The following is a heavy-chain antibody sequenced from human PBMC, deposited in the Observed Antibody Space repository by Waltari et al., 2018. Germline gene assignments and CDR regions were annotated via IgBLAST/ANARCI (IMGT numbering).Heavy chain of an antibody. CDR1: GGSFSGYY. V-gene: IGHV4-34*01. J-gene: IGHJ5*02. D-gene: IGHD6-6*01. CDR3: ARGAGTARGYWFDP. CDR2: INHSGST. Sequence: QVQLQQWGAGLLKPSETLSLTCAVYGGSFSGYYWSWIRQPPGKGLEWIGEINHSGSTNSHPSLKSRVTISLDTSTNQFSLKLSSVTAADTAVYYCARGAGTARGYWFDPWGQGTLVTVSS.